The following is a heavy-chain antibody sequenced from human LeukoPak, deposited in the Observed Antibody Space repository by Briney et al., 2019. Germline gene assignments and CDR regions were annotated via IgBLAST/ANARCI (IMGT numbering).Heavy chain of an antibody. V-gene: IGHV3-33*01. CDR1: GFTLSSYG. CDR2: NWFDGGDK. D-gene: IGHD1-1*01. J-gene: IGHJ4*02. CDR3: ASVAYTWNDDY. Sequence: PGGSLRLTCAASGFTLSSYGMHWVRQAPGKGLEWVADNWFDGGDKRYADSVKGRFTISRDNSKNTLYLEMDSLRAEDTAIYYCASVAYTWNDDYWGQGTLVTVSS.